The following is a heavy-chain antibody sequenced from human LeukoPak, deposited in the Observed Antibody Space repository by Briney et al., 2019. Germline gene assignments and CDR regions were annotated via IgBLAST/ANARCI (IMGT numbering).Heavy chain of an antibody. CDR1: GGTFSSYA. CDR2: IIPIFGTA. J-gene: IGHJ6*03. V-gene: IGHV1-69*05. Sequence: SVKVSCKASGGTFSSYAISWVRQAPGQGLEWMGRIIPIFGTANYAQKFQGRVTITTDESTSTAYMELSSLRSEDTAVYYCARGDYYDSSGYYWSNYYYYMDVWGKGTAVTVSS. CDR3: ARGDYYDSSGYYWSNYYYYMDV. D-gene: IGHD3-22*01.